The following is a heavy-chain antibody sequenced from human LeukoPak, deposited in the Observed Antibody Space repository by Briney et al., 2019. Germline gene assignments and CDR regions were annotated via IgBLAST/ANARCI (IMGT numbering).Heavy chain of an antibody. Sequence: SETLSLTCTVSGCSFSSYYWSWIRQPPGKGLEWIGYIHYSGSTNYNPSLKSRVTISVDTSKNLFSLKLTSVTAADTAVYYCAQVVYSSGCFDYWGQGTLVTVSS. CDR2: IHYSGST. J-gene: IGHJ4*02. CDR1: GCSFSSYY. CDR3: AQVVYSSGCFDY. V-gene: IGHV4-59*01. D-gene: IGHD6-19*01.